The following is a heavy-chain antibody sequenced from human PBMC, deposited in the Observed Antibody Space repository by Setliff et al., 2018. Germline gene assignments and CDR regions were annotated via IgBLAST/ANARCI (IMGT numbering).Heavy chain of an antibody. CDR1: GFSFRNCW. J-gene: IGHJ4*02. V-gene: IGHV3-7*03. D-gene: IGHD6-19*01. Sequence: SLRLSCVASGFSFRNCWVSWVRQAPGKGLEWLASINPEGSARYYVDSVKGRFTISRDNAKNSMSLQMSSLRSEDTAFFYCARVGPSQGIAVATYFFDYWGQGTLVTVSS. CDR2: INPEGSAR. CDR3: ARVGPSQGIAVATYFFDY.